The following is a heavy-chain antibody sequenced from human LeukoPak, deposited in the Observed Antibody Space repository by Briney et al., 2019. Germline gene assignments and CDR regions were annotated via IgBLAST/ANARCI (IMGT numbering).Heavy chain of an antibody. CDR1: GFSFSDYN. J-gene: IGHJ5*02. V-gene: IGHV3-48*04. CDR3: ARIPAYYYDSSGYYPT. Sequence: GGSLRLSCAASGFSFSDYNMNWVRQAPGKGLEWVSYISSSGSTIYYADSVKGRFTISRDNAKNSLYLQMNSLRAEDTAVYYCARIPAYYYDSSGYYPTLGQGTLVTVSS. D-gene: IGHD3-22*01. CDR2: ISSSGSTI.